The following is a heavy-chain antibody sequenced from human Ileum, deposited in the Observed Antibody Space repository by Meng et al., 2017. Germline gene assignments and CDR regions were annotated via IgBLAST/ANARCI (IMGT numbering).Heavy chain of an antibody. V-gene: IGHV1-3*01. Sequence: ASVKVSCKASGYTFTSYAMHWVRQAPGQRLEWMGWINAGNGNTKYSQKFQGRVTITRDTSASTTYMELNSLRSEDTAVYYCARVLVGATTPYFQHWGQGTLVTVSS. J-gene: IGHJ1*01. CDR3: ARVLVGATTPYFQH. CDR1: GYTFTSYA. CDR2: INAGNGNT. D-gene: IGHD1-26*01.